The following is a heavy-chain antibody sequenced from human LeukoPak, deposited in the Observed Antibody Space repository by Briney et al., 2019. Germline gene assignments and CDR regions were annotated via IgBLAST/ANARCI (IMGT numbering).Heavy chain of an antibody. CDR3: ARDHNYAFDN. J-gene: IGHJ4*02. Sequence: GGSLRLSCSASGFTFSRFWMSWVRQAPGKGLEYVALIKQGGSEIYHIDSVKGRFTISRDDATNSLYLQMNSLRVEDTAVYFCARDHNYAFDNWGQGILVTVSS. CDR2: IKQGGSEI. CDR1: GFTFSRFW. D-gene: IGHD1-1*01. V-gene: IGHV3-7*01.